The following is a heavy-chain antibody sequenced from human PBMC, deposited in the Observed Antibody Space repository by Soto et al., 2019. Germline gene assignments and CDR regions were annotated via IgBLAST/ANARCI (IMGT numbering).Heavy chain of an antibody. CDR3: ARYYDSSGYYYAGGVY. CDR2: ISSSSSYL. CDR1: GFTFSDYY. Sequence: GGSLRLSCAASGFTFSDYYMSWIRQAPGKGLEWVSYISSSSSYLNYPDSVKGRFTISRDNAKSSLYLQMNSLRAEDTAVYYCARYYDSSGYYYAGGVYWGQGTLVTVSS. V-gene: IGHV3-11*06. D-gene: IGHD3-22*01. J-gene: IGHJ4*02.